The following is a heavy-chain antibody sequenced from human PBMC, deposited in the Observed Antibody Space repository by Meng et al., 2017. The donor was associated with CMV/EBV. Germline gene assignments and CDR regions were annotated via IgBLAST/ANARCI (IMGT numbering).Heavy chain of an antibody. D-gene: IGHD2-2*02. CDR3: ARDLVEDIVVVPAAITFDY. Sequence: GGSLRLSCAASGFTFGSYSMNWVRQAPGKGLEWVSYISSSSSTIYYADSVKGRFTISRDNAKNSLYLQMNSLRAEDTAVYYCARDLVEDIVVVPAAITFDYWGQGTLVTVSS. J-gene: IGHJ4*02. V-gene: IGHV3-48*04. CDR2: ISSSSSTI. CDR1: GFTFGSYS.